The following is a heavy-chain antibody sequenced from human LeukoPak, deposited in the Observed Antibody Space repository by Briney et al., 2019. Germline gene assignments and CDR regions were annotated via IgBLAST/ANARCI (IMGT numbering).Heavy chain of an antibody. CDR2: ISGYSGNT. D-gene: IGHD3-3*01. CDR3: ARDASADYYYGMDV. CDR1: VYTFTNYG. Sequence: ASVKVSCKSSVYTFTNYGISWVRQAPGQGLAWMGWISGYSGNTIYAQKLRGRVTMTTDTSTSTAYMDLRSLISDYTAIYYCARDASADYYYGMDVWGQGTTVTVSS. V-gene: IGHV1-18*01. J-gene: IGHJ6*02.